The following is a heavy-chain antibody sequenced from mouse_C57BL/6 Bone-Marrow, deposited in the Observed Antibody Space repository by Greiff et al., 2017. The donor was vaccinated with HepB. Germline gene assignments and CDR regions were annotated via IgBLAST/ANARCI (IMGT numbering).Heavy chain of an antibody. J-gene: IGHJ3*01. D-gene: IGHD2-3*01. CDR3: TRDDGYWGFAY. Sequence: EVHLVESGAGLVKPGGSLKLSCAASGFTFSSYAISWVRQTPEKRLEWVAYLSSGGDYIYYADTVKGRFTISRDNARHTLYLQMSSLKSEDTAMYYCTRDDGYWGFAYWGQGTLVTVSA. V-gene: IGHV5-9-1*02. CDR1: GFTFSSYA. CDR2: LSSGGDYI.